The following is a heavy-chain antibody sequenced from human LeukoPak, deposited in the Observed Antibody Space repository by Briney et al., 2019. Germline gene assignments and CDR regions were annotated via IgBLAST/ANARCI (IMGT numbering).Heavy chain of an antibody. CDR2: IYYSGST. CDR1: GGSISSSSYY. D-gene: IGHD5-12*01. Sequence: SETLSLTCTVSGGSISSSSYYWGWIRQPPGKGLEWIGSIYYSGSTYYNPSLKSRVTISVDTSKNQFSLKLSPVTAADTAVYYCARISSVWLKDFYYYMDVWGKGTTVTVSS. CDR3: ARISSVWLKDFYYYMDV. V-gene: IGHV4-39*07. J-gene: IGHJ6*03.